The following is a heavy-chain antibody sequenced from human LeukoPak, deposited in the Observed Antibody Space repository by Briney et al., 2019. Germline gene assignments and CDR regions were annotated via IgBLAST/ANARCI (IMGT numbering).Heavy chain of an antibody. CDR2: IDGSGDYT. V-gene: IGHV3-23*01. J-gene: IGHJ4*02. D-gene: IGHD3-3*01. Sequence: GGSLRLSCVASGFTFSRHAMSWVRQAPGKGPEWVSSIDGSGDYTFCADSVKGRFTISRDNSKNTLYLQMNSLRAEDTALYYCAKRTSGYHGDDYWGQGTLVTVSS. CDR1: GFTFSRHA. CDR3: AKRTSGYHGDDY.